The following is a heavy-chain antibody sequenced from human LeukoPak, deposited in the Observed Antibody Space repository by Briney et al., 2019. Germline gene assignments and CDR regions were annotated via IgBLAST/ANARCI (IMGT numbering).Heavy chain of an antibody. Sequence: PGGSLRLSCAAPGCSFNGYNMCWVRQAPGKGLEWVACISYRSTYIYFADSLKGRFTISRDDAQSSLYLQMNSLGPEDTAIYYCARDLGGSNPSGDSWGQGTLVTVSS. D-gene: IGHD3-16*01. J-gene: IGHJ4*02. V-gene: IGHV3-21*04. CDR3: ARDLGGSNPSGDS. CDR2: ISYRSTYI. CDR1: GCSFNGYN.